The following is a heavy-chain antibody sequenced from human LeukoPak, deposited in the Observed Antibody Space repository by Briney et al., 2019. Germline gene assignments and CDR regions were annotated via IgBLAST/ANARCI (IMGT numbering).Heavy chain of an antibody. Sequence: SETLSLTCTVSGVSISSSNSYWGWIRQPPGKGLEWIGSIYYSGNTYYNASLKSQVSTSIDTSKNQFSLRLTSVTAADTAVYYCARQTGSGLFILPGGQGTLVTVSS. CDR3: ARQTGSGLFILP. CDR2: IYYSGNT. J-gene: IGHJ4*02. D-gene: IGHD3/OR15-3a*01. V-gene: IGHV4-39*01. CDR1: GVSISSSNSY.